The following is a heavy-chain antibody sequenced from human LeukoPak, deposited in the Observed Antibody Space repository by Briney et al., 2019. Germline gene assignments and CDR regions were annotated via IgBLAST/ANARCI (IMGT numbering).Heavy chain of an antibody. D-gene: IGHD2-2*02. V-gene: IGHV1-3*01. Sequence: ASVKVSCKASGYTFTSYAMHWVRQAPGQRLEWMGWINAGNGNTKYSQKFQGRVTITRDTSAGTAYMELSSLRSEDTAVYYCARGYCSSTSCYRYWFDPWGQGTLVTVSS. CDR1: GYTFTSYA. J-gene: IGHJ5*02. CDR3: ARGYCSSTSCYRYWFDP. CDR2: INAGNGNT.